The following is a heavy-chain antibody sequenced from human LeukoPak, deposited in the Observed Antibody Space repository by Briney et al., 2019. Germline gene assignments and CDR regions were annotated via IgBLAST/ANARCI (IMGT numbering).Heavy chain of an antibody. J-gene: IGHJ4*02. D-gene: IGHD3-22*01. V-gene: IGHV3-23*01. CDR1: GFTCSRYT. CDR3: ARGGGHYDDSGFWVEYFFDT. CDR2: ISGGSGST. Sequence: GGSLSCSCAASGFTCSRYTMSWLRQAPGKGLEWVTVISGGSGSTYYAYSVKGRFTISRDNTKTSMYLQMNSLRVEETGVYYCARGGGHYDDSGFWVEYFFDTWGQGILVAVSS.